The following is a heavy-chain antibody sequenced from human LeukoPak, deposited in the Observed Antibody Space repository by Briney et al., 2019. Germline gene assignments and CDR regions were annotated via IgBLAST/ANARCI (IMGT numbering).Heavy chain of an antibody. CDR1: GYRFTAYS. CDR2: INPNSGDT. Sequence: GASVKVSCKASGYRFTAYSMHWVRQAPGLGLEWMGWINPNSGDTKGAQNFQARVTMTRDTSISTVYLELSSLRSDDTAVFYCARASGGGQTSFDFWGQGTVVTVSS. V-gene: IGHV1-2*02. CDR3: ARASGGGQTSFDF. J-gene: IGHJ3*01. D-gene: IGHD3-16*01.